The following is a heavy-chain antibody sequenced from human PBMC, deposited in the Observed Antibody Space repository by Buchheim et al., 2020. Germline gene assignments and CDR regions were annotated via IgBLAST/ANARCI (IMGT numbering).Heavy chain of an antibody. J-gene: IGHJ2*01. CDR1: GFILRNYA. D-gene: IGHD5-18*01. Sequence: EVQLLESGGGLVQPGGSRRLSCAASGFILRNYALSWVRQAPGKGLEWVSSISGSGGSTYYADSVKGRLTISRDNSKNTLYLQMNSLRAEDTAVYYCAKAYTYSWNWYFDLWGRGTL. V-gene: IGHV3-23*01. CDR3: AKAYTYSWNWYFDL. CDR2: ISGSGGST.